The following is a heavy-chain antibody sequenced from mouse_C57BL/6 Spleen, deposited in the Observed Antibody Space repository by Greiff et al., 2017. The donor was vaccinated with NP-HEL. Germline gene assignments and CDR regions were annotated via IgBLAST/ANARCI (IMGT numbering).Heavy chain of an antibody. J-gene: IGHJ3*01. Sequence: LQESGAELARPGASVKLSCKASGYTFTSYGISWVKQRTGQGLEWIGEIYPRSGNTYYNEKFKGKATLTADKSSSTAYMELRSLTSEDSAVYFCARDDTTVVDPFAYWGQGTLVTVSA. D-gene: IGHD1-1*01. CDR2: IYPRSGNT. CDR3: ARDDTTVVDPFAY. V-gene: IGHV1-81*01. CDR1: GYTFTSYG.